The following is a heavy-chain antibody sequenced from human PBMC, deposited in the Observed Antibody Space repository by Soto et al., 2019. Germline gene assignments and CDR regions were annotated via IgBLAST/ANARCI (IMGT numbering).Heavy chain of an antibody. CDR2: ITPIFGTA. D-gene: IGHD3-10*01. Sequence: SVKVSCKASGGTFSSYAISWVRQAPGQGLEWMGGITPIFGTANYAQKFQGRVTITADESTSTAYMELSSLRSEDTAVYYCARDQMVRGVITYYYYGMDVWGQGTTVTVSS. CDR3: ARDQMVRGVITYYYYGMDV. CDR1: GGTFSSYA. J-gene: IGHJ6*02. V-gene: IGHV1-69*13.